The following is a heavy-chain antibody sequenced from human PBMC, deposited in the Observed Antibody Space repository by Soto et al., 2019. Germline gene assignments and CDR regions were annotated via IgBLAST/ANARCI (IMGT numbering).Heavy chain of an antibody. CDR1: GYTFTSYY. J-gene: IGHJ4*02. V-gene: IGHV1-46*01. CDR3: AREAPQTAGYSSGWYGLDY. CDR2: INPSGGST. Sequence: QVQLVQSGAAVKKPGASVKVSCKASGYTFTSYYMHWVRQAPGQGLEWMGIINPSGGSTSYAQKFQGRVTMTRDTSTSTVYMELSSLRSEDTAVYYCAREAPQTAGYSSGWYGLDYWGQGTLVTVSS. D-gene: IGHD6-19*01.